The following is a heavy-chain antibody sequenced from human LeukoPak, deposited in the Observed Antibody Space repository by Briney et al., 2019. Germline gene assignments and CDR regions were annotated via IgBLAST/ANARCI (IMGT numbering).Heavy chain of an antibody. CDR2: ISAYNGNT. Sequence: ASVKVSCKASGYTFTSYGISWVRQAPGQGLGWMGWISAYNGNTNYAQKLQGRVTMTTETSTSTAYMELGSLGSDETAVYYCARVDLLTGYYFFDYWGQGTLVTVSS. V-gene: IGHV1-18*01. CDR3: ARVDLLTGYYFFDY. D-gene: IGHD3-9*01. CDR1: GYTFTSYG. J-gene: IGHJ4*02.